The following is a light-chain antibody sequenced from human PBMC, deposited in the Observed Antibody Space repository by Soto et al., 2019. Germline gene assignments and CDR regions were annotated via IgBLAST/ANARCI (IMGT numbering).Light chain of an antibody. J-gene: IGLJ1*01. CDR3: SSKTSSSSPFV. V-gene: IGLV2-14*01. Sequence: ALTQPASVSGSPGQSITISCTGSTSDVGAYNYVSWYKHHPGQAPQLMIYEVSNRPSGVSNRFSGSKSGNTASLTISGLQADDEGDYYCSSKTSSSSPFVFGTGTKVTVL. CDR1: TSDVGAYNY. CDR2: EVS.